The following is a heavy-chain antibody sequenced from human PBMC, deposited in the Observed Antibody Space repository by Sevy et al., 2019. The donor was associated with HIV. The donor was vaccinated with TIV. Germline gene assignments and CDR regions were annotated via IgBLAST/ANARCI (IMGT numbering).Heavy chain of an antibody. CDR3: SRHEEPWRVLDSKDGMDV. CDR1: GFSFSDSA. J-gene: IGHJ6*02. Sequence: GGSLRLSCAASGFSFSDSAMHWVRQASGKGLEWIGRIRSQDNNYATSYAASVRDRFTISRDDAKNTAYLQMDSLKTEETAVYYCSRHEEPWRVLDSKDGMDVWGQGTTVTVSS. CDR2: IRSQDNNYAT. D-gene: IGHD6-19*01. V-gene: IGHV3-73*01.